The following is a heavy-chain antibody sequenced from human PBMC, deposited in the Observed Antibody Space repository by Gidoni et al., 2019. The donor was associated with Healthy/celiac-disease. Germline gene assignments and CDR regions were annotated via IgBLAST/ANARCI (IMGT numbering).Heavy chain of an antibody. Sequence: QLQLQESGPGLVKPSETLSLTCTVSGGSISSSSYYWGWIRQPPGKGLEWIGSIYYSGSTYYNPSLKSRVTISVDTSKNQFSLKLSSVTAADTAVYYCARDPASGWFDPWGQGTLVTVSS. CDR1: GGSISSSSYY. CDR2: IYYSGST. J-gene: IGHJ5*02. D-gene: IGHD3-10*01. V-gene: IGHV4-39*07. CDR3: ARDPASGWFDP.